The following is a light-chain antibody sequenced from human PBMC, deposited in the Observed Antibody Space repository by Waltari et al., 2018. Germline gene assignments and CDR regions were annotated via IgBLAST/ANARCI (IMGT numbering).Light chain of an antibody. V-gene: IGKV3-11*01. CDR2: DAS. CDR1: QSGSSTY. CDR3: QQRSNWPPRYT. Sequence: DIVLTQSPATLSLSPGERATLSCRASQSGSSTYFAWYQQKPGQAPRLLIYDASKRATGVPARFSGSGSGTDFTLTISSLEPEDFAVYYCQQRSNWPPRYTFGQGTKLEIK. J-gene: IGKJ2*01.